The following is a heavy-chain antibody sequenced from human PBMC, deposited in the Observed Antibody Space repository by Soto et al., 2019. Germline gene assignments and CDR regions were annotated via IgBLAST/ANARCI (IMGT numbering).Heavy chain of an antibody. V-gene: IGHV1-69*12. Sequence: QVQVVQSGAEVKRPGSSVKVSCTASGGTFSNHAINWVRQAPGQGLEWMGVIIPIFGTTDYAQEFQGRVSFTADESTTTASMELSSLRSEDTAMYYCATDPTRAGTYDGNSLDYWGQGTLLTVSS. D-gene: IGHD5-12*01. CDR3: ATDPTRAGTYDGNSLDY. CDR2: IIPIFGTT. J-gene: IGHJ4*02. CDR1: GGTFSNHA.